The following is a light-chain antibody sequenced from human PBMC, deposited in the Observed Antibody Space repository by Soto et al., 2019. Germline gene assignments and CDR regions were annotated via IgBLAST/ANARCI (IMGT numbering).Light chain of an antibody. CDR2: EVS. V-gene: IGLV2-14*03. CDR3: SSYTSTSTLYV. J-gene: IGLJ1*01. CDR1: SSDVGGYKY. Sequence: QSVLTQPASVSGSPGQSITISCTGTSSDVGGYKYVSWHQQHPGKAPKLIIYEVSNRPSGISNRFSGSKSGSTASLTISGLQPEDEADCYCSSYTSTSTLYVFGTGTKV.